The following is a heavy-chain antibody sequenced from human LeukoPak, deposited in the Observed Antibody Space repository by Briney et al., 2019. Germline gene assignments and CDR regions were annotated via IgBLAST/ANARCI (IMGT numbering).Heavy chain of an antibody. V-gene: IGHV3-23*01. J-gene: IGHJ4*02. CDR3: AKDPFGDY. CDR1: GFTFSSYA. CDR2: ISGSGGST. Sequence: GGSLRLSCAASGFTFSSYAMSWVRQAPGKGLEWVSAISGSGGSTYYADSVKGRFTFSRDNSKNTLYPEMNSLSAEDTAVYYCAKDPFGDYWGQGTLVTVSS. D-gene: IGHD3-3*01.